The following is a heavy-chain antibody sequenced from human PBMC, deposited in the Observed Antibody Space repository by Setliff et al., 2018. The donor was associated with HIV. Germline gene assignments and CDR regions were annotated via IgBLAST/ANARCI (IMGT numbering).Heavy chain of an antibody. Sequence: PSQTPSLTCAISGDNVSSGTSAWSWIRQSPSRGLEWLGRTYYRSTWRFGYADSVRGRISIAPDTSKNQFSMQLKSVTPEDAAVYFCVRDRGISSFETWGQGTKVTVSS. CDR2: TYYRSTWRF. CDR3: VRDRGISSFET. CDR1: GDNVSSGTSA. J-gene: IGHJ3*02. V-gene: IGHV6-1*01. D-gene: IGHD3-10*01.